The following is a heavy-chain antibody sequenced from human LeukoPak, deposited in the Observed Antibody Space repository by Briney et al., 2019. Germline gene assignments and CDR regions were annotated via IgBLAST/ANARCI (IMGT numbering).Heavy chain of an antibody. J-gene: IGHJ5*02. Sequence: GGSLRLSCAASGFTFSSYAMSWVRQAPGKGLEWVSAISGSGGSTYYADSVKGRFTISRDNSKNTLYLQMNSLRAEDTAVYYCAKDPDYDFWSGYPPSYNWFDPWGQGTLVTVSS. V-gene: IGHV3-23*01. CDR3: AKDPDYDFWSGYPPSYNWFDP. CDR1: GFTFSSYA. D-gene: IGHD3-3*01. CDR2: ISGSGGST.